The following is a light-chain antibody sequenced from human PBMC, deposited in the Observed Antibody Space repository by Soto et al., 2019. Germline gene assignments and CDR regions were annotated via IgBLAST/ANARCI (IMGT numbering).Light chain of an antibody. CDR2: GAS. CDR3: QQYNTWPLT. CDR1: QSVRSN. Sequence: EIVMTQSPATLSVSPGDRVTLSCRASQSVRSNSAWYQQKPGQAPRLLIYGASTRATGIPARFSGSGYETELTLTISSLQSEDFAVYYCQQYNTWPLTFGGGTRVEIK. J-gene: IGKJ4*01. V-gene: IGKV3-15*01.